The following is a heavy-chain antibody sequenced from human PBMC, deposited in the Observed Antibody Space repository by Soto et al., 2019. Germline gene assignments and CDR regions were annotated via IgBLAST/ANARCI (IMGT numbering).Heavy chain of an antibody. CDR2: IKQDGSEK. D-gene: IGHD6-6*01. CDR3: AREFEQLVRVHFDY. J-gene: IGHJ4*02. CDR1: GLTFSKDW. Sequence: GGSLRLSCAASGLTFSKDWMSWVRQAPGKGLEWVANIKQDGSEKYYVDSVKGRFTISRDNAKNSLYLQMNSLRAEDTAVYYCAREFEQLVRVHFDYWGQGTLVTVSS. V-gene: IGHV3-7*03.